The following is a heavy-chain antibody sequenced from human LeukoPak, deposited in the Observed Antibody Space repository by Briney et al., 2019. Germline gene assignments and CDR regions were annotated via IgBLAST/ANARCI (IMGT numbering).Heavy chain of an antibody. J-gene: IGHJ4*02. CDR3: AKDIPPGYGGNSGMPDY. D-gene: IGHD4-23*01. CDR2: ISGSGGST. Sequence: GGSLRLSCAASGFTFSSYAMSWVRQAPGKGLEWVSAISGSGGSTYYADSVKGRFTISRDNSKNTLYLQMNSLRAEDTAVYYCAKDIPPGYGGNSGMPDYWGQGTLVTVSS. V-gene: IGHV3-23*01. CDR1: GFTFSSYA.